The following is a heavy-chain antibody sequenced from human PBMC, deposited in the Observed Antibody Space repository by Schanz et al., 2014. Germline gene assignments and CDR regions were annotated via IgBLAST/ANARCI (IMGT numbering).Heavy chain of an antibody. D-gene: IGHD4-17*01. CDR3: ARDSNGDDGYRFWFDS. Sequence: EVHLLESGGGLVPPGGSLRLSCAASGFNFSDYAMCWVRQAPGKWLEWISYITGTGTVMYADSVKGRFTISRDNGKNSLSLQMNSLRVEDTAIYYCARDSNGDDGYRFWFDSWGQGILVTVSS. V-gene: IGHV3-48*01. J-gene: IGHJ5*01. CDR1: GFNFSDYA. CDR2: ITGTGTV.